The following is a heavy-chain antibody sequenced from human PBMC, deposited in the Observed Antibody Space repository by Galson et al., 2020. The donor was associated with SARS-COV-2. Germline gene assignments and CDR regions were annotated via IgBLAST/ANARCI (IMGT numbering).Heavy chain of an antibody. CDR2: IDWDDDT. J-gene: IGHJ4*02. Sequence: SGPTLVKPTQTLTLTCSLSGFSLTTNGICVSWIRQPPGKALEWLARIDWDDDTYYKTSLKARLTISKDTSKNQVVLTVANMDPVDTATYYCARQTRDAYTYPFDYWGQGALVTVSS. CDR3: ARQTRDAYTYPFDY. CDR1: GFSLTTNGIC. V-gene: IGHV2-70*11. D-gene: IGHD2-2*01.